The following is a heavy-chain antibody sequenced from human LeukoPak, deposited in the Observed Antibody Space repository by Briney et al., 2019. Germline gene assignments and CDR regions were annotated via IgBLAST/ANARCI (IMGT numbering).Heavy chain of an antibody. D-gene: IGHD5-18*01. CDR1: GFTFSSYA. J-gene: IGHJ4*02. CDR2: VTASGGNT. V-gene: IGHV3-23*01. Sequence: PGGSLRLSCAASGFTFSSYAMGWVRQAPGKGLKWVSAVTASGGNTYYADSVKGRFTISRDNSKNTLYLQVNSLRAEDTAVYYCAKGNGYSYGRYHFDYWGQGTLVTVSS. CDR3: AKGNGYSYGRYHFDY.